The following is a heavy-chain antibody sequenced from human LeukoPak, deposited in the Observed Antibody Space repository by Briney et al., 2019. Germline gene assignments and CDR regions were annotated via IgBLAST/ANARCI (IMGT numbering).Heavy chain of an antibody. V-gene: IGHV4-34*01. CDR1: GGSFSGYY. D-gene: IGHD5-18*01. CDR2: INHSGST. Sequence: SETLSLTCAVYGGSFSGYYSSWIRHPPRKGLEWIGEINHSGSTNYNPSLKRRVTISVETSKNQFSLKRSSGTAADTAVYYCAREVGDTAMVTHFDYWGQGTLVTVSS. J-gene: IGHJ4*02. CDR3: AREVGDTAMVTHFDY.